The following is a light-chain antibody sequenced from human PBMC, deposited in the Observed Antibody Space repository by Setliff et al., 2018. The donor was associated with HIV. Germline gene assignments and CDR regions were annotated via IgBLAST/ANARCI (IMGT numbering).Light chain of an antibody. J-gene: IGLJ2*01. CDR2: ETS. CDR3: LLSYSNTYV. Sequence: QAVVTQEPSLTVSPGGTVTLTCGSNTGGVTSGHYAYWFQQKPGQAPRTLIYETSNKLSWTPARFSGSLLGGKAALTLSGAQAQDEADYYCLLSYSNTYVFGGGTKVTVL. V-gene: IGLV7-46*01. CDR1: TGGVTSGHY.